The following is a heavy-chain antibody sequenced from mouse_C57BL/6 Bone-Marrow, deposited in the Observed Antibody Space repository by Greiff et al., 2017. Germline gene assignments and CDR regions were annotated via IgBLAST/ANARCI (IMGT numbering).Heavy chain of an antibody. CDR3: ARYGASTMFTYWYFDV. CDR2: INPNYGTT. V-gene: IGHV1-39*01. D-gene: IGHD2-2*01. J-gene: IGHJ1*03. Sequence: EVQLQQSGPELVKPGASVKISCKASGYSFTDYNMNWVKQSNGKSLEWIGVINPNYGTTSYNQKFKGKATLTVDQSSSTAYMQLNSLTSEDSAVYYCARYGASTMFTYWYFDVWGTGTTVTVSS. CDR1: GYSFTDYN.